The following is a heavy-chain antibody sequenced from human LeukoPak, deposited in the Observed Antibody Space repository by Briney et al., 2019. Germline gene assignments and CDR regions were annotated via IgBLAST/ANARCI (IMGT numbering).Heavy chain of an antibody. D-gene: IGHD1-26*01. CDR1: GFTFTNNY. J-gene: IGHJ5*02. Sequence: ASVKVSCKASGFTFTNNYFHWVRQAPGQGLEWMGVINPSGDSTNYAQKFQGRVTMTRDTSTSTVYMQLSSLRAEDTAVYYCARDQWELEAPWGQGTLVTVSS. CDR3: ARDQWELEAP. CDR2: INPSGDST. V-gene: IGHV1-46*01.